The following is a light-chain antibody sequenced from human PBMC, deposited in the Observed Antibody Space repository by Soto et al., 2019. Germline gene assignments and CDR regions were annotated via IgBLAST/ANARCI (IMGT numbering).Light chain of an antibody. CDR1: QSISSY. CDR3: QQYKSYPWT. J-gene: IGKJ1*01. Sequence: DIQMTQSPSSLSASVGDRVTITCRASQSISSYLNWYQQKPGKAPKLLFYRASNLEGGVPSRFSGGGSGTEFTLTINSLQPDDSATYYCQQYKSYPWTFGQGTKVDIK. V-gene: IGKV1-5*03. CDR2: RAS.